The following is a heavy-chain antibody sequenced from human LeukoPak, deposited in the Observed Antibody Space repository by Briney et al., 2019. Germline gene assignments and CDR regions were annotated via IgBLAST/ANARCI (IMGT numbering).Heavy chain of an antibody. J-gene: IGHJ3*02. D-gene: IGHD2-21*02. CDR1: GFTFSSYV. Sequence: GGSLRLSCAASGFTFSSYVMHWVRQAPGKGLEWVAIISYDGSNEYYADSVKGRFTISRDNSKNTLYLQMNSLRAEDTAVYYCASTYVVVTAVHDAFHIWGQGTMVTVSS. V-gene: IGHV3-30*04. CDR2: ISYDGSNE. CDR3: ASTYVVVTAVHDAFHI.